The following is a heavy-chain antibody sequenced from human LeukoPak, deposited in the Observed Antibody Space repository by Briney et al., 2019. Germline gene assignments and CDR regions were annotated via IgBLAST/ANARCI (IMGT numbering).Heavy chain of an antibody. Sequence: ASVKVSCKASGYPFSNHGITWVRQAPGQGREWMGWISCYNGDTHYAQKFQGRVTMTTDKPTSTAYMELKSLRSDDTAVYYCARDPTNSGGWYPFFDYWGQGTLVAVSS. CDR3: ARDPTNSGGWYPFFDY. V-gene: IGHV1-18*01. CDR1: GYPFSNHG. J-gene: IGHJ4*02. D-gene: IGHD6-19*01. CDR2: ISCYNGDT.